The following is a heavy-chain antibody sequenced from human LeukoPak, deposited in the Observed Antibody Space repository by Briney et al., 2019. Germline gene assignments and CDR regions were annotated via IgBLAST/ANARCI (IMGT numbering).Heavy chain of an antibody. CDR2: IFPGDSDT. J-gene: IGHJ4*02. CDR3: ARIEYSSSFSYFDY. Sequence: GESLKISCKGSGYSFTTYWIAWVRQMPGKGLEWMGIIFPGDSDTTYSPSFQGQVTISADKTISTAYLQWSSLKASDTAMYYCARIEYSSSFSYFDYWGQGTLVTVSS. D-gene: IGHD6-6*01. CDR1: GYSFTTYW. V-gene: IGHV5-51*01.